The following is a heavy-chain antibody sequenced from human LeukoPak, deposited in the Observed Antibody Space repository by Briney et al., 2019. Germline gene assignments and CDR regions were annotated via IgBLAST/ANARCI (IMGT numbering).Heavy chain of an antibody. CDR1: GFTFSSYA. D-gene: IGHD3-22*01. Sequence: PGGSLRLSCAASGFTFSSYAMHWVRQAPGKGLEWVAVISYDGSNKYYADSVKGRFTISRDNSKNTLYLQMNSLRAEDTAVYYCAKAGSGYSKIYFDYWGQGTLVTVSS. J-gene: IGHJ4*02. V-gene: IGHV3-30-3*01. CDR3: AKAGSGYSKIYFDY. CDR2: ISYDGSNK.